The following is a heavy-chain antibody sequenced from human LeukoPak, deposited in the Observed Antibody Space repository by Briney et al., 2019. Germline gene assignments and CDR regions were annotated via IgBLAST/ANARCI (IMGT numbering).Heavy chain of an antibody. Sequence: GGSLRLSCAASGFTFSTYWMSWVRQSPGKGLEWVANIKQDGVEKYHVDSVKGRFTVSRDNAKSSLYLQMNSLKTEDTAVYYCTTEDDSSGYYYNWFDPWGQGTLVTVSS. CDR2: IKQDGVEK. D-gene: IGHD3-22*01. J-gene: IGHJ5*02. CDR1: GFTFSTYW. CDR3: TTEDDSSGYYYNWFDP. V-gene: IGHV3-7*03.